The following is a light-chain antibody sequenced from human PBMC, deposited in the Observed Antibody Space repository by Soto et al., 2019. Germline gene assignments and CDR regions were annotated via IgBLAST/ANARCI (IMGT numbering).Light chain of an antibody. CDR1: SSNIGAGYD. V-gene: IGLV1-40*01. CDR2: GNN. J-gene: IGLJ1*01. Sequence: QSVLTQPPSVSGAPGQRVTISCTGSSSNIGAGYDVHWYQQLPGAAPRLLIYGNNNRPSGVPDRFSGSKSDTSASLAITGLQAEDEADYYCQSYDSTLRRVFGTGTKLTVL. CDR3: QSYDSTLRRV.